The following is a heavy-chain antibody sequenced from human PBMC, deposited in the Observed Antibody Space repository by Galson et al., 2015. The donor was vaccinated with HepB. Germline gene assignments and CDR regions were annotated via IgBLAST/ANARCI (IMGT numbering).Heavy chain of an antibody. J-gene: IGHJ5*02. CDR3: ARLSPMGIPAAYIWFDP. D-gene: IGHD2-2*01. V-gene: IGHV4-59*01. CDR2: IYYNGNT. CDR1: GGSLSNYY. Sequence: LSLTCSVSGGSLSNYYWSWTRQPPGKGLEWIANIYYNGNTYYNPSLRSRITVSVDTPKNELSLNLYSVTAADTAVYFCARLSPMGIPAAYIWFDPWGQGTQVTVSS.